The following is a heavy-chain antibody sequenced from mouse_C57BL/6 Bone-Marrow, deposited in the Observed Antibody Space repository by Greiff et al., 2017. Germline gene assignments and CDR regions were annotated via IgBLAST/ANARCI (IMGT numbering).Heavy chain of an antibody. CDR1: GYTFTSYW. CDR2: IYPSDSET. V-gene: IGHV1-61*01. J-gene: IGHJ4*01. D-gene: IGHD2-4*01. CDR3: ARLGDYDGDYYAMDY. Sequence: QVQLQQPGAELVRPGSSVKLSCKASGYTFTSYWMDWVKQRPGQGLEWIGNIYPSDSETHYNPKFKDKATLTVDKSSSTAYRQSSSLTSLDSAVYYCARLGDYDGDYYAMDYWGQGTSVTVSS.